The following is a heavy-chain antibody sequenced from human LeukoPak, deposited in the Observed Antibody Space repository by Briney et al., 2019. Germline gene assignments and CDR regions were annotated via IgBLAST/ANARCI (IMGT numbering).Heavy chain of an antibody. CDR1: GFTFSSYA. CDR3: AKGPMIVVVSYSDY. V-gene: IGHV3-23*01. J-gene: IGHJ4*02. Sequence: GGSLRLSCAASGFTFSSYAMSWVRQAPGKGLEWVSAISGSGGSTYYADSVKGRFTISRDNSKNTPYLQMNSLRAEDTAVYYCAKGPMIVVVSYSDYWGQGTLVTVSS. CDR2: ISGSGGST. D-gene: IGHD3-22*01.